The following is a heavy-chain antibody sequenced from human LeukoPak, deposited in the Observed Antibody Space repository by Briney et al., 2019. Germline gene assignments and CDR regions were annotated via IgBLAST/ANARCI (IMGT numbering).Heavy chain of an antibody. CDR3: ARATGLAGRRLVKWSTPFDY. J-gene: IGHJ4*02. V-gene: IGHV1-18*04. CDR2: IIAYNGNT. CDR1: GYTFTRYG. Sequence: ASVKVSCKASGYTFTRYGISWVRQAPGQGLEWMGWIIAYNGNTNYAQKLQGRVTMTTDTSTSTAYMELRSLRSDDTAVYYCARATGLAGRRLVKWSTPFDYWGQGTLVTVSS. D-gene: IGHD3-9*01.